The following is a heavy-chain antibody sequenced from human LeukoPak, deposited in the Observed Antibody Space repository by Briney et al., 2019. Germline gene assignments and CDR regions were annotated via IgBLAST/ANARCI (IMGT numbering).Heavy chain of an antibody. Sequence: PSQTLSLTCTVSGGSISSGSYYRSWIRQPAGKGLEWIGRIYTSGSTNYNPSLKSRVTISVDTSKNQFSLKLSSVTAADTAVYYCARGSDYYDSSGYYQNWFDPWGQGTLVTVSS. V-gene: IGHV4-61*02. J-gene: IGHJ5*02. D-gene: IGHD3-22*01. CDR3: ARGSDYYDSSGYYQNWFDP. CDR1: GGSISSGSYY. CDR2: IYTSGST.